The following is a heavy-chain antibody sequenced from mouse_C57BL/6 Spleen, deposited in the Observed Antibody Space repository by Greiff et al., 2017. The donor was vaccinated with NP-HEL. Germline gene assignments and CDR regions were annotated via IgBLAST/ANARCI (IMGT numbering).Heavy chain of an antibody. CDR3: ARDDYDKYVDV. J-gene: IGHJ1*03. V-gene: IGHV1-76*01. CDR1: GYTFTDYY. CDR2: IYPGSGNT. Sequence: VQLQQSGAELVRPGASVKLSCKASGYTFTDYYINWVKQRPGQGLEWIARIYPGSGNTYYNEKFKGKATLTVEQSSSTAYMQLSSLTSEDSAVYFCARDDYDKYVDVWGTGTTVTVSS. D-gene: IGHD2-4*01.